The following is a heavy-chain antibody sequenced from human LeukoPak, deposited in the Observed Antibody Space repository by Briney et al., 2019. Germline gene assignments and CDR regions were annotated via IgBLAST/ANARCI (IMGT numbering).Heavy chain of an antibody. V-gene: IGHV1-2*02. CDR2: INPNSGGA. CDR3: ARVPIRRHYESTGYYYEDP. CDR1: GYTFTGYY. Sequence: ASVKVSCKASGYTFTGYYMHWVRQAPGQGLEWMGWINPNSGGANYAQKFQGRVTMTRDTSISTAYMELSRLRSDDTAVYYCARVPIRRHYESTGYYYEDPWGQGTLVTVSS. D-gene: IGHD3-22*01. J-gene: IGHJ5*02.